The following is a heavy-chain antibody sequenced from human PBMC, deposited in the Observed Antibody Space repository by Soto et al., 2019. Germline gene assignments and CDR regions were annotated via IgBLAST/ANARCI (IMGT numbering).Heavy chain of an antibody. Sequence: SETLSLTCAVSGGSISSGGYSWSWIRQPPGKGLEWIGYIYHSGSTYYNPSLKSRVTISVDRSKNQFSLKLSSVTAADTAVYYCARVNLDYVTGMDVRGQGTTVTVSS. J-gene: IGHJ6*02. CDR2: IYHSGST. CDR3: ARVNLDYVTGMDV. CDR1: GGSISSGGYS. V-gene: IGHV4-30-2*01. D-gene: IGHD4-17*01.